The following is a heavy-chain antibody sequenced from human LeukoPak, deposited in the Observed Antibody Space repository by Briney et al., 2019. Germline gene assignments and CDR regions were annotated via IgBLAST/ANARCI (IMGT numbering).Heavy chain of an antibody. D-gene: IGHD3-22*01. Sequence: ASVKVSCKASGGTFSSYAISWVRQAPGQGLEWMGGIIPIFGTANYAQKFQGRVTITADESTSTAYMELSSLRSEDTAVYYCARDLGYYDSSGDAFDIWGQGTMVTVSS. V-gene: IGHV1-69*13. CDR3: ARDLGYYDSSGDAFDI. CDR1: GGTFSSYA. CDR2: IIPIFGTA. J-gene: IGHJ3*02.